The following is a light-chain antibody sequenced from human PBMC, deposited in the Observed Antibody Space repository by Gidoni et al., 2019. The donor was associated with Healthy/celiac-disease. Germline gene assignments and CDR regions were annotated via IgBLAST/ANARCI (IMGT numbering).Light chain of an antibody. Sequence: EIVMTQSPATLSVSPGERATLSCRASQSVSSNLAWDQQKPGQAPRLLIYGASTRATGIPARFSGSGSGTEFTLTISRLQSEDFAVYYCQQYNNWPPRRTFGQGTKVEIK. J-gene: IGKJ1*01. CDR1: QSVSSN. CDR3: QQYNNWPPRRT. CDR2: GAS. V-gene: IGKV3-15*01.